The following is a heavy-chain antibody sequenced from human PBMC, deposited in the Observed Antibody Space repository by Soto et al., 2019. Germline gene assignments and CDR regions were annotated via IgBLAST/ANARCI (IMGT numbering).Heavy chain of an antibody. CDR3: ARDGYDYVWGSFHNWFDP. CDR1: GYTFTSYG. D-gene: IGHD3-16*01. Sequence: QVQLVQSGAEVKKPGASVMVSCKASGYTFTSYGISWVRQAPGQGLEWMGWISAYNGNTNYAQKLQGRVTMTTDTSTSTAYMERRSLSSDDTAVYYCARDGYDYVWGSFHNWFDPWGQGTLVTVS. J-gene: IGHJ5*02. V-gene: IGHV1-18*04. CDR2: ISAYNGNT.